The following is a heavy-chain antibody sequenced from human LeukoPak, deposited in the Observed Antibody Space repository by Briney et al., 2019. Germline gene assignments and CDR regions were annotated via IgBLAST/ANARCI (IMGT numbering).Heavy chain of an antibody. CDR2: INPNSGGT. CDR1: AYTFTAYY. Sequence: ASVKVSCKASAYTFTAYYIHWVRQAPGQGLEWMGWINPNSGGTNYAQKFQGRVTMTRDTSINTVYMELTRLRSDDMAVYFCARDSGGGTFPNWFDPWGQGSLLTVSS. V-gene: IGHV1-2*02. J-gene: IGHJ5*02. CDR3: ARDSGGGTFPNWFDP. D-gene: IGHD2-15*01.